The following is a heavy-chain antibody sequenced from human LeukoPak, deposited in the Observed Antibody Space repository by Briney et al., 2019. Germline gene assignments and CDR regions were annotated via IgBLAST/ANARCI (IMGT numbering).Heavy chain of an antibody. J-gene: IGHJ3*02. D-gene: IGHD4/OR15-4a*01. Sequence: PGGPLRLSCGASGFTFSSYAMSWVRQAPGKGLEWVSVISTNVVSTFYADSVKGRFTISRDNSKNTLYLQMNSLRAEDTAVYYCAKETPGAAFDTWGQGTVVTVS. CDR3: AKETPGAAFDT. CDR2: ISTNVVST. V-gene: IGHV3-23*01. CDR1: GFTFSSYA.